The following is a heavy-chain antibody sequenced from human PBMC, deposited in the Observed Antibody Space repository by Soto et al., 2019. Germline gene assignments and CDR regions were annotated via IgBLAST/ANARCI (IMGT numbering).Heavy chain of an antibody. D-gene: IGHD3-22*01. CDR3: ARDQLRPGILYSLGVLLPEYGL. V-gene: IGHV3-23*01. Sequence: GSLRLSCAASGFAFSTFAMTWVRQAPGKGLEWVAAISVSGNNAYYADSVKGRFTISRDNSQNSVFLQMSSLRADDTAVYYCARDQLRPGILYSLGVLLPEYGLWGQGTLVTVSS. CDR2: ISVSGNNA. CDR1: GFAFSTFA. J-gene: IGHJ4*02.